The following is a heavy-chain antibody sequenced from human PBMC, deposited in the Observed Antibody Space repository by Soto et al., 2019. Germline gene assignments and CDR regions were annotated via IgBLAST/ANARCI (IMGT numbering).Heavy chain of an antibody. D-gene: IGHD3-9*01. CDR2: VSTNGAT. CDR3: ARADYEILTGSYAMDV. J-gene: IGHJ6*02. Sequence: SETLSLTCTVSDDFISSYYWNWRRQPAGKGLEWIGRVSTNGATNYNPSLESRVTMSVDTSKNQFSLKLTSVTAADTAVYFCARADYEILTGSYAMDVWGQGTTVTVYS. CDR1: DDFISSYY. V-gene: IGHV4-4*07.